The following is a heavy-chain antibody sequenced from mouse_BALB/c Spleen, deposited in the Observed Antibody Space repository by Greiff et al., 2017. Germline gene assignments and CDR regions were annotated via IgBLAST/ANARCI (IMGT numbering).Heavy chain of an antibody. CDR3: ARRDDYYAMDY. CDR1: GYTFTSYW. J-gene: IGHJ4*01. V-gene: IGHV1-7*01. Sequence: VKLQESGAELAKPGASVKMSCKASGYTFTSYWMHWVKQRPGQGLEWIGYINPSTGYTEYNQKFKDKATLTADKSSSTAYMQLSSLTSEDSAVYYCARRDDYYAMDYWGQGTSVTVSS. CDR2: INPSTGYT.